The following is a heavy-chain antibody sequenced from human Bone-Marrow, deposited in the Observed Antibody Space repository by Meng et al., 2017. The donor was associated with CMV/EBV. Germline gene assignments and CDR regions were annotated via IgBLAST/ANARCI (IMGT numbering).Heavy chain of an antibody. D-gene: IGHD1-26*01. CDR2: INPNSGGT. V-gene: IGHV1-2*02. CDR1: GYTFTGYY. CDR3: ARFFVGASDYYGMDV. J-gene: IGHJ6*02. Sequence: ASVKVSGKASGYTFTGYYMHWVRQAPGQGLEWMGWINPNSGGTNYAQKFQGRVTMTRDTSISTAYMELSRLRSDDTAVYYCARFFVGASDYYGMDVWGQGTTVTVSS.